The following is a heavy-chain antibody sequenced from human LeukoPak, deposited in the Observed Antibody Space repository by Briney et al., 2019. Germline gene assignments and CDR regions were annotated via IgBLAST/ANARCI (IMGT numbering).Heavy chain of an antibody. V-gene: IGHV5-51*01. D-gene: IGHD3-9*01. J-gene: IGHJ6*02. CDR3: ARHRGPILTGYYAPMDV. CDR1: GYSFTSYW. CDR2: IYPGESDT. Sequence: GESLKISCKGSGYSFTSYWIGWVRQMPGKGLEWMGIIYPGESDTRYSPSFQGQVTISADKSISTTYLQWSSLKASDIAMYYCARHRGPILTGYYAPMDVWGQGTTVTVSS.